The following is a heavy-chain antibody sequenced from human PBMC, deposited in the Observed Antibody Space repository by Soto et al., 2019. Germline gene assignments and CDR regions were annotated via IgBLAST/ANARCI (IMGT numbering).Heavy chain of an antibody. V-gene: IGHV3-9*01. CDR3: AKDRYGSLEGGMDV. Sequence: EVQLVESGGGLVQPGRSLRLSCAASGFIFDDFGMHWVRHAPGKGLEWVSGVTWNSGNIDYADSVKGRFTITRDNAKNSLYLQMNGLRGEDTALYYCAKDRYGSLEGGMDVWGQGTTVTVSS. CDR1: GFIFDDFG. D-gene: IGHD1-26*01. CDR2: VTWNSGNI. J-gene: IGHJ6*02.